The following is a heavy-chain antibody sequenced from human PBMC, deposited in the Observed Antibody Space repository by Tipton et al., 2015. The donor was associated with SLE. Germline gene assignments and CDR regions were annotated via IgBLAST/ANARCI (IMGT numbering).Heavy chain of an antibody. D-gene: IGHD3-10*01. Sequence: TLSLTCAVYGGSFSGYYWSRIRQPPGKGLEWIGEINHSGSTNYNPSLKSRVTISVDTSKNQFSLKLSSVTAADTAVYYCARVPDTMVRGRHAFDIWGQGTMVTVSS. CDR3: ARVPDTMVRGRHAFDI. J-gene: IGHJ3*02. CDR2: INHSGST. V-gene: IGHV4-34*01. CDR1: GGSFSGYY.